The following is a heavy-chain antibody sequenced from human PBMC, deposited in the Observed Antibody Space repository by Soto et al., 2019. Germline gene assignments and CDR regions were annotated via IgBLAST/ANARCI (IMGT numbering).Heavy chain of an antibody. V-gene: IGHV3-23*01. CDR1: GFTFSSYA. Sequence: PGGSLRPSCAASGFTFSSYAMSWVRQAPGKGLEWVSAISGSGGGTYYADSVKGRFTISRDNSKSTLYLQMNSLRAEDTAVYYCAKENGYSSSWFEFDYWGQGTLVTVSS. J-gene: IGHJ4*02. CDR3: AKENGYSSSWFEFDY. D-gene: IGHD6-13*01. CDR2: ISGSGGGT.